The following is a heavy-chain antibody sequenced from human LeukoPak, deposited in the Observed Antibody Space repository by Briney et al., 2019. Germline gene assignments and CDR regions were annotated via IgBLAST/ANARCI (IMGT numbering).Heavy chain of an antibody. Sequence: PSETLSLTCTVSGGSISSYYWSWLRQPPGKGLEWIGYIYYSGSTNYNPSLKSRVTISVDTSKNQFPLKLSSVTAADTAVYYCARRSLVGAWVLDAFDIWGQGTVVTVSS. CDR2: IYYSGST. D-gene: IGHD1-26*01. V-gene: IGHV4-59*08. CDR1: GGSISSYY. CDR3: ARRSLVGAWVLDAFDI. J-gene: IGHJ3*02.